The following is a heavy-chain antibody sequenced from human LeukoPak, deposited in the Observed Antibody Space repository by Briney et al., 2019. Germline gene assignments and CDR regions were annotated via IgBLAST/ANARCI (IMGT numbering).Heavy chain of an antibody. CDR3: AKGGAVDPGAFDI. J-gene: IGHJ3*02. CDR2: IWYDGSNK. CDR1: GFTFSSYT. D-gene: IGHD4-23*01. Sequence: GGSLRLSCAASGFTFSSYTMSWVRQAPGKGLEWVAVIWYDGSNKYYADSVKGRFTISRDNSKNTLYLQMNSLRAEDTAVYYCAKGGAVDPGAFDIWGQGTMVTVSS. V-gene: IGHV3-33*06.